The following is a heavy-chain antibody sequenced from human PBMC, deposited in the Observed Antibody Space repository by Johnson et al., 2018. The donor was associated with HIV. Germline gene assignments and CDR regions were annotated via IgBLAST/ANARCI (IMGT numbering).Heavy chain of an antibody. CDR2: IRRSGGGT. D-gene: IGHD1-26*01. CDR1: GFTFSSYA. J-gene: IGHJ3*02. CDR3: ARAPVGSARAAFDI. Sequence: VQLVESGGGLVQPGGSLRLSCAASGFTFSSYAMSWVRQAPGKGLEWVSAIRRSGGGTYYEDSVKGRFTISRAKSKNPLYLQMNSLRDEDTAVYYCARAPVGSARAAFDIWGQGTMVTVSS. V-gene: IGHV3-23*04.